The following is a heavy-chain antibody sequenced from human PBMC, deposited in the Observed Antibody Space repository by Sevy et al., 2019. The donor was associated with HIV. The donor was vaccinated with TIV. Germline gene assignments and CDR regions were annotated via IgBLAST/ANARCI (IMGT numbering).Heavy chain of an antibody. CDR3: ARSCDSSGYYNYYYYYGMDV. D-gene: IGHD3-22*01. CDR1: GFTFSSYG. J-gene: IGHJ6*02. Sequence: GGSLRLSCAASGFTFSSYGMHWVRQAPGKGLEWVAVIWYDGSNKYYADSVKGRFTISRDNSKNTLYLKMNSRRAEDTAVYYCARSCDSSGYYNYYYYYGMDVWGQGTTVTVSS. V-gene: IGHV3-33*01. CDR2: IWYDGSNK.